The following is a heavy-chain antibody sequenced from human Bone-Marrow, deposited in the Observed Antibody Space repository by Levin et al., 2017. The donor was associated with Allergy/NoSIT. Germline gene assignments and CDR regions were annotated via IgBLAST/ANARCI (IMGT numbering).Heavy chain of an antibody. CDR1: GFTFNNAW. Sequence: GGSLRLSCAASGFTFNNAWMSWVRQSPGKGLEWVGRIKSKTDDETTDYGAPVEGRFTISRDDSKNTLYLQMNSLKSEDTAVYYCTSAGGNYWSFWGQGTLVTVSS. CDR2: IKSKTDDETT. J-gene: IGHJ4*02. D-gene: IGHD1-26*01. CDR3: TSAGGNYWSF. V-gene: IGHV3-15*01.